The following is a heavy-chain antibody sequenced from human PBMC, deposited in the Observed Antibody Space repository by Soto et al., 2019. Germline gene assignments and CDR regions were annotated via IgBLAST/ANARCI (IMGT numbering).Heavy chain of an antibody. J-gene: IGHJ4*02. V-gene: IGHV4-31*03. Sequence: SETLSLTCTVTGAAINIAGYYLSWIRQHQGKGLEWIGDIYYSGSTHYNPSLKSRVSISVDTSVSQFSLKVTSVNAADTAVYFCAIVQTLFGIINVFDYWRKGSMVTGFS. CDR1: GAAINIAGYY. CDR2: IYYSGST. D-gene: IGHD3-16*01. CDR3: AIVQTLFGIINVFDY.